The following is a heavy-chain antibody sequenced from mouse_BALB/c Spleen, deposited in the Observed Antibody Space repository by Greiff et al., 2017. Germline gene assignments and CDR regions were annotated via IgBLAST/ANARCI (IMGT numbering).Heavy chain of an antibody. CDR2: ISYSGST. CDR1: GYSITSDYA. Sequence: EVQLQESGPGLVKPSQSLSLTCTVTGYSITSDYAWNWIRQFPGNKLEWMGYISYSGSTSYNPSLKSRISITRDTSKNQFFLQLNSVTTEDTATYYCASGYDYFAYWGQGTLVTVSA. J-gene: IGHJ3*01. D-gene: IGHD2-4*01. CDR3: ASGYDYFAY. V-gene: IGHV3-2*02.